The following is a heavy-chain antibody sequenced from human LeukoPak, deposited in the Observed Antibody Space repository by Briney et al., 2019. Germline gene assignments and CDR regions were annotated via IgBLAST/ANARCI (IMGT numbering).Heavy chain of an antibody. J-gene: IGHJ5*02. CDR3: VRGGPSTWS. D-gene: IGHD2-15*01. Sequence: PGGSLRLSCAASGFTFKLYWMHWVRQVPGKRPVCVSRINDDGSDTIYADSVRGRFTISRDDAKNTVYLQMNNLRAEDTAVYYCVRGGPSTWSWGQGTLVTVSS. V-gene: IGHV3-74*01. CDR1: GFTFKLYW. CDR2: INDDGSDT.